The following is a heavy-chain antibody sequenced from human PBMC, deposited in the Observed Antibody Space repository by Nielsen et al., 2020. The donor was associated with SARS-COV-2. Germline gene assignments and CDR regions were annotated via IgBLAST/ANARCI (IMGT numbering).Heavy chain of an antibody. CDR2: ILGSGAAT. CDR1: GFTFSSYA. V-gene: IGHV3-23*01. CDR3: AKDRIPDGLWEIDY. D-gene: IGHD1-14*01. Sequence: GESLKISCAASGFTFSSYAMRWVRQPPGKGLQWVAGILGSGAATFYADSVKGRFTVSRDNSMNTVYLEMSRLRSEDTALYFCAKDRIPDGLWEIDYWGQGTRVTVSS. J-gene: IGHJ4*02.